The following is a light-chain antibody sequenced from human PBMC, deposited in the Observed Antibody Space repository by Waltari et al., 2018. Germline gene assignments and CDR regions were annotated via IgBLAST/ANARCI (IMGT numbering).Light chain of an antibody. Sequence: DIVMTKSPDSLAVSLGERATINCKSSQSVLYSSNNKNYLTWYQQKPGQPPKLLIYWASTRESGVPDRFSGSGSGTDFTLTISSLQAEDVAVYYCQQYYSILWTFGQGTKVDIK. CDR2: WAS. CDR3: QQYYSILWT. V-gene: IGKV4-1*01. J-gene: IGKJ1*01. CDR1: QSVLYSSNNKNY.